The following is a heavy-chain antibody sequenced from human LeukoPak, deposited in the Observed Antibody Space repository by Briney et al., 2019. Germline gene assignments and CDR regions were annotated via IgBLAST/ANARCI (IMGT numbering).Heavy chain of an antibody. CDR3: ARDRKPQRAFDI. V-gene: IGHV3-66*01. Sequence: GGSLRLSCAASGFTVSSNYMSWVRQAPGKGLEWVSVIYSGGSTYNADSVKGRFTISRDNSKNTLYLQMNSLRAEDTAVYYCARDRKPQRAFDIWGQGTMVTVSS. CDR2: IYSGGST. J-gene: IGHJ3*02. CDR1: GFTVSSNY.